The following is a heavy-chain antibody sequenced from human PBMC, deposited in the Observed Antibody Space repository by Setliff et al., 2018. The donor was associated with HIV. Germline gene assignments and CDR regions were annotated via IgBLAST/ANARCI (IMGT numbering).Heavy chain of an antibody. D-gene: IGHD3-22*01. Sequence: ASVKVSCKASGYTFTSYAMHWVRQAPGQRLEWMGWMNPNSGNTGYSQKFQGRVTMTRNTSTSTAYMELSSLTSEDTAVYYCARKPHYYDSSGTNDYWGQGTLVTVSS. CDR3: ARKPHYYDSSGTNDY. CDR1: GYTFTSYA. V-gene: IGHV1-8*02. J-gene: IGHJ4*02. CDR2: MNPNSGNT.